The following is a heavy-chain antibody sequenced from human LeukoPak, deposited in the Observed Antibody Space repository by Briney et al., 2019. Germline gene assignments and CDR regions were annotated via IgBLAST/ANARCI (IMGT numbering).Heavy chain of an antibody. D-gene: IGHD5-12*01. Sequence: SETLSLTCTVSGGSISSSSYYWGWIRQPPGKGLEWIGSIYYSGSTYYNPSLKSRVTISVDTSKNQFSLKLSSVTAADTAVYYCARSVATTLPWYWGQGTLVTVSS. V-gene: IGHV4-39*07. CDR1: GGSISSSSYY. CDR2: IYYSGST. CDR3: ARSVATTLPWY. J-gene: IGHJ4*02.